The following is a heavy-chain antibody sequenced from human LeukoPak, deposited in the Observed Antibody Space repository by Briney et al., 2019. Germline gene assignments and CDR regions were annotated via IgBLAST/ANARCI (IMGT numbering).Heavy chain of an antibody. V-gene: IGHV3-30*02. D-gene: IGHD3-10*01. CDR1: GFTFNTYG. J-gene: IGHJ3*01. CDR3: VKDRGEF. Sequence: GGSLRLSCAASGFTFNTYGMSWVRQAPGKGLECVAFIRYDGIHKYYADSVKGRFTISRDNSKNTLYLQMNSLRVEDTAIYYCVKDRGEFWGQGTMVTVSS. CDR2: IRYDGIHK.